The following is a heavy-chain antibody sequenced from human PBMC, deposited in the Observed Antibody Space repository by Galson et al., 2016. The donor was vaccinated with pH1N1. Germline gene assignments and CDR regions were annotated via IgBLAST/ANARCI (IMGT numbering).Heavy chain of an antibody. Sequence: CAASGFTFDDSAMHWVRQAPGKGLEWVSGISWNSGTTGYADSVQGRFTVSRDNVKHSLYLQMNSLRPEDTALYYCAKVRGFLSGYMDVWGKGTTVTVSS. CDR3: AKVRGFLSGYMDV. D-gene: IGHD3-9*01. CDR2: ISWNSGTT. J-gene: IGHJ6*04. CDR1: GFTFDDSA. V-gene: IGHV3-9*01.